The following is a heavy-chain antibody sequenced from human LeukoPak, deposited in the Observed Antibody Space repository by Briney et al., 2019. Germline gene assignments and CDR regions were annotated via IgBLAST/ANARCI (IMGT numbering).Heavy chain of an antibody. CDR1: GYTFTSYA. Sequence: ASVKVSCKASGYTFTSYAMHWVRQAPGQRFEWMGWINAGNGNTKYSQELQGRVTITRDTSASTAYMELSSLSSEDMAVYYCARIVEGDAFDIWGQGTMVTVSS. CDR3: ARIVEGDAFDI. D-gene: IGHD1-26*01. CDR2: INAGNGNT. V-gene: IGHV1-3*03. J-gene: IGHJ3*02.